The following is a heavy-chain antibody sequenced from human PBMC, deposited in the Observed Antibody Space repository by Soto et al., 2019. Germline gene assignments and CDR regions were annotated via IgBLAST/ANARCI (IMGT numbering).Heavy chain of an antibody. CDR2: INPNSGGT. J-gene: IGHJ6*02. CDR1: GYTFTGYY. Sequence: ASVKVSCKASGYTFTGYYMHWVRQAPGQGLEWMGWINPNSGGTNYAQKFQGWVTMTRDTSISTAYMELSRLRSDDTAVYYCARGEYYDFWSGYYYYYYGMDVWGQGTTVTVSS. CDR3: ARGEYYDFWSGYYYYYYGMDV. V-gene: IGHV1-2*04. D-gene: IGHD3-3*01.